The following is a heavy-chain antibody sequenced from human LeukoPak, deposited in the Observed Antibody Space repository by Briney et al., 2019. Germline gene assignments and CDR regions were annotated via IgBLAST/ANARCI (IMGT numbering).Heavy chain of an antibody. D-gene: IGHD2-15*01. CDR3: ARLVPPGGGDCTGSNCHTVYYFDY. Sequence: SETLSLTCPVSGGTITSSSSYWGWIRQPPGKGLEWIGTIYYSGTTYYNPSLKSRVTISIDAAKNQFSLMLTSVTAADTAVYYCARLVPPGGGDCTGSNCHTVYYFDYWGQGTLVTVSS. V-gene: IGHV4-39*01. J-gene: IGHJ4*02. CDR1: GGTITSSSSY. CDR2: IYYSGTT.